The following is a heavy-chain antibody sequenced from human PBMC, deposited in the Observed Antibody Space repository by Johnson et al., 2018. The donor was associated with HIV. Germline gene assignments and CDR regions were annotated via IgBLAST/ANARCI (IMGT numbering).Heavy chain of an antibody. CDR3: TTECGGDAFDI. D-gene: IGHD2-21*01. J-gene: IGHJ3*02. CDR1: GFTFSDAW. CDR2: IKSKTDGGTT. Sequence: MLLVESGGGLVKPGGSLRLSCVASGFTFSDAWMSWVRQAPGKGLEWVGRIKSKTDGGTTDYAAPVKGRFTISRDDSKNTLYLQMNSLKTEDTAVYYCTTECGGDAFDIWGQGTMVTVSS. V-gene: IGHV3-15*01.